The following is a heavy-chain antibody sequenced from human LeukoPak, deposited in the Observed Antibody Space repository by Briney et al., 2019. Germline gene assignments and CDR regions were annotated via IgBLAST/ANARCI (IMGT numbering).Heavy chain of an antibody. Sequence: PSETLSLTCAVYGGSFSGYYWSWIRQPPGKGLEWIGEINHSGSTNYNPSLKSRVTISVDTSKNQFSLKLSSVTAADTAVYYCARGASSGWGGLAFDIWGQGTMVTVSS. D-gene: IGHD6-19*01. CDR3: ARGASSGWGGLAFDI. J-gene: IGHJ3*02. CDR1: GGSFSGYY. V-gene: IGHV4-34*01. CDR2: INHSGST.